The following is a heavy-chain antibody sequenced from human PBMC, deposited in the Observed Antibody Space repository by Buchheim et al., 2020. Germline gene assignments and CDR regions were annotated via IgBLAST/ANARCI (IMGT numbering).Heavy chain of an antibody. CDR2: ISYDGSNK. D-gene: IGHD1-26*01. V-gene: IGHV3-30*03. CDR3: ARYSGTYSSTFYYYGMDV. J-gene: IGHJ6*02. CDR1: GFTFSTYG. Sequence: QVQLVESGGGVVQPGRSLRLSCAASGFTFSTYGMHWVRQAPGKGLEWVAVISYDGSNKYYADSVKGRFTISRDNSKNTLYLQMNSLRAEDTAVYYCARYSGTYSSTFYYYGMDVWGQGTT.